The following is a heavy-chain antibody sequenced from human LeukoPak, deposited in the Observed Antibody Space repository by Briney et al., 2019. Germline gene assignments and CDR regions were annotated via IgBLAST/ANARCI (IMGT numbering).Heavy chain of an antibody. CDR2: IYASGST. J-gene: IGHJ4*02. V-gene: IGHV4-4*07. CDR3: ARVRFFDSSVLTRKRSYYFDY. CDR1: GGSINSYY. D-gene: IGHD3-22*01. Sequence: SETLSLTCTVSGGSINSYYWSWLRQPAERGLEWIGRIYASGSTTYNPSLRSRVAISMDTSKNQFSLRLTSVTAADTAVYYCARVRFFDSSVLTRKRSYYFDYWGQGTLVTVSS.